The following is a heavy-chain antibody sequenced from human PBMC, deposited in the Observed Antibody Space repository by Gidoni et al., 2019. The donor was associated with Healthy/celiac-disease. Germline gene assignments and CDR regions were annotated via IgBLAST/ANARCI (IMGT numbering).Heavy chain of an antibody. Sequence: QVQLVQSGAEVKKPGASVKVSCKASGYTFTSYGISWVRQAPGQGLEWMGWISAYNGNTNYAQKLQGRVTMTTDTSTSTAYMELRSLRSDDTAVYYCARVMRSGYDFWSGYYLLDYWGQGTLVTVSS. D-gene: IGHD3-3*01. V-gene: IGHV1-18*01. CDR2: ISAYNGNT. CDR1: GYTFTSYG. J-gene: IGHJ4*02. CDR3: ARVMRSGYDFWSGYYLLDY.